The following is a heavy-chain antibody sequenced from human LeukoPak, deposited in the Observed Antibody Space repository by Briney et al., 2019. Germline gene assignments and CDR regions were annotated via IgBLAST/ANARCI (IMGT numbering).Heavy chain of an antibody. CDR3: AKDRLAFGGQQLVDY. V-gene: IGHV3-33*03. D-gene: IGHD6-13*01. CDR2: IWYDGSSR. Sequence: GGSLRLSCAASGFTFSSYGMHWVRQAPGKGMEWVAVIWYDGSSRYYADSVMGRCTSSRDNSKNMFYLQMNSLRAEDTAVYYCAKDRLAFGGQQLVDYWGQGTLVTVSS. J-gene: IGHJ4*02. CDR1: GFTFSSYG.